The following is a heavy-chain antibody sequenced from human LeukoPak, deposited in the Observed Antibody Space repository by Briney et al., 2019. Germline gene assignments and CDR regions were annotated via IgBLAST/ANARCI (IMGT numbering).Heavy chain of an antibody. CDR2: ISGSGGST. CDR3: AKDLWYDSSGYQPGADY. Sequence: WGSLRLSSAASGFTFSSYAMSWVRQAPGKGLEWVSAISGSGGSTYYADSVKGRFTISRDNSKNTLYLQMNSLRAEDTAVYYCAKDLWYDSSGYQPGADYWGQGTLVTVSS. V-gene: IGHV3-23*01. D-gene: IGHD3-22*01. CDR1: GFTFSSYA. J-gene: IGHJ4*02.